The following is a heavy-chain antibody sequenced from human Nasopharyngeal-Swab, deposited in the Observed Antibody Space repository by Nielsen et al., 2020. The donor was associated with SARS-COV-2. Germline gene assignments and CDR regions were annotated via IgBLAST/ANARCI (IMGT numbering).Heavy chain of an antibody. Sequence: SETLSLTCGVSGGSFTEYYWSWIRQSPDKGLEWIGEINHSDRTIYNPSLKSRLTISVDTSKSQFSLELRSVTATDTAVYYCARSTWIPLDSWGPGTLVTVSS. CDR2: INHSDRT. J-gene: IGHJ4*02. CDR1: GGSFTEYY. V-gene: IGHV4-34*01. D-gene: IGHD5-12*01. CDR3: ARSTWIPLDS.